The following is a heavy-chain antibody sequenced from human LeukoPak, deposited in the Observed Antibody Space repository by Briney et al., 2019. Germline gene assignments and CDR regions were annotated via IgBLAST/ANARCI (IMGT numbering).Heavy chain of an antibody. D-gene: IGHD4-17*01. CDR1: GFTFSSYA. V-gene: IGHV3-30*18. CDR2: TSYDGSDK. Sequence: GRSLRLSCAASGFTFSSYAMRWVRQAPGKGLEWVALTSYDGSDKDYADSVKGRFTISRDNSKNTLYLQMNSLRAEDTAMYYCAKDRGAYGDPGGYFDYWGQGTLVTVSS. CDR3: AKDRGAYGDPGGYFDY. J-gene: IGHJ4*02.